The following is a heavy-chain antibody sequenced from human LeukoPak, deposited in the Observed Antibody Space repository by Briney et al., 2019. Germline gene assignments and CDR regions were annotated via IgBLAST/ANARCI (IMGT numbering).Heavy chain of an antibody. J-gene: IGHJ3*02. V-gene: IGHV4-61*02. CDR2: IYTSGST. Sequence: SQTLSLTCTVSGGSISSGSYYWSWIRQPAGRGLEWIGRIYTSGSTNYNPSLKSRVTISVDTSKNQFSLKLSSVTAADTAVYYCARGDVGAFDIWGQGTMVTVSS. D-gene: IGHD1-26*01. CDR3: ARGDVGAFDI. CDR1: GGSISSGSYY.